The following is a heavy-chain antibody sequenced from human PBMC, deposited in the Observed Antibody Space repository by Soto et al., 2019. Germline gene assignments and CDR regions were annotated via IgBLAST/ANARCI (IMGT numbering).Heavy chain of an antibody. V-gene: IGHV3-74*01. Sequence: PGGSLRLSCAASGFTFSSYWMHWVRQAPGKGLVWVSRINSDGSSTSYADSVKGRFTISRDNAKNTLYLQMNSLRAEDTAVYYCARVGGYASQGAFDIWGQGTMVTVSS. J-gene: IGHJ3*02. CDR3: ARVGGYASQGAFDI. CDR1: GFTFSSYW. CDR2: INSDGSST. D-gene: IGHD1-1*01.